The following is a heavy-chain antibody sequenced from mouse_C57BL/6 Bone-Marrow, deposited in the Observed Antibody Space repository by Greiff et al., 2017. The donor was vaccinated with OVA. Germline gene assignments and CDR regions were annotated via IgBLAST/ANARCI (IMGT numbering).Heavy chain of an antibody. V-gene: IGHV1-55*01. J-gene: IGHJ1*03. CDR3: ARWDYYYGRPGYFDV. Sequence: QVQLQQPGAELVKPGASVKMSCKASGYTFTSYWITWVKQRPGQGLEWIGDIYPGSGSTNYNEKFKSKATLTVDTSSSTAYMQLSSLTSEDSAVYYCARWDYYYGRPGYFDVWGTGTTVTVSS. CDR2: IYPGSGST. D-gene: IGHD1-1*01. CDR1: GYTFTSYW.